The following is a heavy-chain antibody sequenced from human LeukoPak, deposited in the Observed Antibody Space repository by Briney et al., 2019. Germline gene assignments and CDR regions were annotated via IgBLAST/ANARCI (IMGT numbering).Heavy chain of an antibody. CDR3: ARGRSVLRYFDWLPRAYYFDY. D-gene: IGHD3-9*01. CDR2: INHSGST. J-gene: IGHJ4*02. CDR1: GGSFSGYY. Sequence: SETLSLTCAVYGGSFSGYYWSWIRQPPGKGLEWIGEINHSGSTNNNPSLKSRVTISVDTSKNQFSLKLSSVTAADTAVYYCARGRSVLRYFDWLPRAYYFDYWGQGTLVTVSS. V-gene: IGHV4-34*01.